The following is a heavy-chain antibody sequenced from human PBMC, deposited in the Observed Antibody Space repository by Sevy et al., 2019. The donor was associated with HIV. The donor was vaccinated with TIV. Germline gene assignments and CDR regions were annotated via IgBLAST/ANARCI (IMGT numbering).Heavy chain of an antibody. D-gene: IGHD2-8*01. V-gene: IGHV3-30*18. CDR1: GFTFSNYG. CDR2: ISYDGSNK. J-gene: IGHJ3*02. CDR3: AKGQYCTNGVCSNDAFDI. Sequence: GGSLRLSCAASGFTFSNYGIHWVRQAPGKGLEWVAAISYDGSNKYYADSVKGRFTISRDNSKNTLHLQMNNLRAEDTAVYYCAKGQYCTNGVCSNDAFDIWGQGTMVTVSS.